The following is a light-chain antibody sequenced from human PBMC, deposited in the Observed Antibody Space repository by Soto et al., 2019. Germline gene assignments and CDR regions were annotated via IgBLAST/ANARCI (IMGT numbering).Light chain of an antibody. CDR2: SNN. J-gene: IGLJ2*01. CDR3: HSYHSTLGGV. V-gene: IGLV1-40*01. CDR1: SSNIGAGYD. Sequence: QSVLTQPPSVSGAPGRRVTISCTGSSSNIGAGYDVHLCQQLPGTAPKLLIYSNNNRPSGVPDRFSGSKSGTSASLAIAGFQAEDEADYYCHSYHSTLGGVFGGGTQLTVL.